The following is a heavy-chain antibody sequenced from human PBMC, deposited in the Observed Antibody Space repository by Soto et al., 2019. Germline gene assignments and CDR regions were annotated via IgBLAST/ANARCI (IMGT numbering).Heavy chain of an antibody. CDR2: IWYDGSNK. Sequence: QVQLVESGGGVVQPGRSLRLSCAASGFTFSSYGMHWVRQAPGKGLEWVAVIWYDGSNKYYADSVKGRFTISRDNSKNTLYLQMNSLRAEDTAVYYCARDFRFLEWLSFDYWGQGTLVTVSS. V-gene: IGHV3-33*01. D-gene: IGHD3-3*01. CDR1: GFTFSSYG. J-gene: IGHJ4*02. CDR3: ARDFRFLEWLSFDY.